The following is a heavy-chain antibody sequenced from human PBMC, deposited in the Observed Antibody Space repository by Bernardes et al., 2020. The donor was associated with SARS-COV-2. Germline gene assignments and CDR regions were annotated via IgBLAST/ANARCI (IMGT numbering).Heavy chain of an antibody. CDR3: ARGRGYSYGLFDY. CDR1: GFTFSRHA. D-gene: IGHD5-18*01. V-gene: IGHV3-64D*06. Sequence: GGSLRLSCSASGFTFSRHAMHWVRQAPGKGLEYVSTFSITAGSTYYADSVKGRFTISRDNSKNTLYLQMSSLRAEDTAVYYCARGRGYSYGLFDYWGQGTLVTVSS. J-gene: IGHJ4*02. CDR2: FSITAGST.